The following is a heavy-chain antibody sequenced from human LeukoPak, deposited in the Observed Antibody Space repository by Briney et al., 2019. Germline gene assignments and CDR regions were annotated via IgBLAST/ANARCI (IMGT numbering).Heavy chain of an antibody. Sequence: SGGSLRLSCAASGFTFSSYSMNWVRQAPGKGLEWVSYISYNSGTIYYADAAKGRFTISRDNAKNSLYLQMNSLRAEDTAVYFCAKDYYEYSGCDHWGQGTLVTVSS. CDR3: AKDYYEYSGCDH. J-gene: IGHJ5*02. V-gene: IGHV3-48*04. CDR2: ISYNSGTI. D-gene: IGHD5-12*01. CDR1: GFTFSSYS.